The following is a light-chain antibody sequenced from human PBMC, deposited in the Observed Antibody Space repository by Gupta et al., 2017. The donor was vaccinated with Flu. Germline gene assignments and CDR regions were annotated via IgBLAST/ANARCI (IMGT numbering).Light chain of an antibody. CDR1: ALPKQY. J-gene: IGLJ3*02. CDR2: KDS. V-gene: IGLV3-25*03. CDR3: QSADSSGTYWV. Sequence: GQTARSTCSGDALPKQYTYWYQQKPGQAPVLVIYKDSARPSVIPERFSGSSSGTTVTLTISGVQAEDEADYYCQSADSSGTYWVFGGGTKLTVL.